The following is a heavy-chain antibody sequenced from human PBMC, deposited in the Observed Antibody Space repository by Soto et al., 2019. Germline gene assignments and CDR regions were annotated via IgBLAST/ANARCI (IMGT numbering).Heavy chain of an antibody. CDR2: IIPIFGTA. V-gene: IGHV1-69*01. Sequence: QVQLVQSGAEVKKPGSSVKVSCKASGGTFSSYAISWVRQAPGQGLEWMGGIIPIFGTANYAQKFQGRVTTTADESTSTAYMEPSSMRSEDTAVYYCARGPSATVTNNWFDPWGQGTLVTVSS. CDR1: GGTFSSYA. CDR3: ARGPSATVTNNWFDP. J-gene: IGHJ5*02. D-gene: IGHD4-17*01.